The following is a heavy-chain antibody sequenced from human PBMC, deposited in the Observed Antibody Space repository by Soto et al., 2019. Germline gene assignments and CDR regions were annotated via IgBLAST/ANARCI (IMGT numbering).Heavy chain of an antibody. D-gene: IGHD5-18*01. CDR2: IKSKTDGGTT. J-gene: IGHJ4*02. V-gene: IGHV3-15*01. Sequence: GGSLRLSCAASGFTFSNAWMSWVRQAPGKGLEWVGRIKSKTDGGTTDYAAPVKGRFTISRDDSKNTLYLQMNSLKTEDTAVYYGTTGGDSYGWKMDYWGQGTLVTVSS. CDR3: TTGGDSYGWKMDY. CDR1: GFTFSNAW.